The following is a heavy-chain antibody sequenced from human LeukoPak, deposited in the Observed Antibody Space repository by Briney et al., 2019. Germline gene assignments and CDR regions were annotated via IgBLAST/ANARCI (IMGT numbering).Heavy chain of an antibody. J-gene: IGHJ3*02. CDR3: TRAPGYSYGYETFDI. CDR2: IRSKTYGGTT. CDR1: GFTFGDYA. D-gene: IGHD5-18*01. Sequence: GGSLRLSCTASGFTFGDYAMSWFRQAPGKGLEWVGFIRSKTYGGTTEYVASVKGRFTISRDDSKSIAYLQMNSLKTEDTAAYYRTRAPGYSYGYETFDIWGQGTMVTVSS. V-gene: IGHV3-49*03.